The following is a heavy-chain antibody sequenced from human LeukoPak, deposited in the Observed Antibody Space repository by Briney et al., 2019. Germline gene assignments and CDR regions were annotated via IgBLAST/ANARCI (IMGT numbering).Heavy chain of an antibody. Sequence: ASVKVSCKASGYTFTSYDINWVRQATGQGLEWMGGFDREDGGTIYARKFQGRVTMTEDTPTDTAYMELTSLTSDDTAVYYCATHTISGVVTYAFQMWGRGTLVTVSS. CDR3: ATHTISGVVTYAFQM. V-gene: IGHV1-24*01. CDR1: GYTFTSYD. J-gene: IGHJ3*02. D-gene: IGHD3-3*01. CDR2: FDREDGGT.